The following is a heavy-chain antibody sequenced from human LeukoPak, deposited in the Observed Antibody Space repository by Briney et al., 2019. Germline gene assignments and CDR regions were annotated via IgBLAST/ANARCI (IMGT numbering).Heavy chain of an antibody. CDR2: ISYDGSNK. CDR3: ARDTSLYSSFSDY. D-gene: IGHD6-6*01. Sequence: GGSLRLSCAASGVTFSSYALHWVRQAPGKGLEWVAVISYDGSNKYYADSVKGRFTISRDNSKNTLYLQMNSLRAEDTAVYYCARDTSLYSSFSDYWGQGTLVTVSS. CDR1: GVTFSSYA. V-gene: IGHV3-30-3*01. J-gene: IGHJ4*02.